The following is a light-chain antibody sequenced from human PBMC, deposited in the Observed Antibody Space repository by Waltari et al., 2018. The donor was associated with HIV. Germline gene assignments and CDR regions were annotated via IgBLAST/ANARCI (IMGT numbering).Light chain of an antibody. CDR1: ELPSHS. V-gene: IGLV3-25*03. J-gene: IGLJ2*01. Sequence: SYEPTHLPSLSVSPGLPPVITCFGDELPSHSGHPYLQKTVQSPAFVIYKDRKGPSGIPQRFAGSTSGTSVTLTIRGVQAEDEADDYCQSTDNGGTHVVFGGGTKLTVL. CDR2: KDR. CDR3: QSTDNGGTHVV.